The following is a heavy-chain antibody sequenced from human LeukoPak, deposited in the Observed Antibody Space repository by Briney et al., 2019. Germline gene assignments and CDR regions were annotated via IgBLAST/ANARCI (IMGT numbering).Heavy chain of an antibody. CDR2: INHSGST. V-gene: IGHV4-34*01. Sequence: SETLSLTCAVYGGSFSGYYWSWIRQPPGKGLEWIGEINHSGSTNYNPSLKSRVTISVGTSKNQFSLKLSSVTAADTAVYYCARLGTFGGVIDPYAFDIWGQGTMVTVSS. CDR3: ARLGTFGGVIDPYAFDI. J-gene: IGHJ3*02. CDR1: GGSFSGYY. D-gene: IGHD3-16*02.